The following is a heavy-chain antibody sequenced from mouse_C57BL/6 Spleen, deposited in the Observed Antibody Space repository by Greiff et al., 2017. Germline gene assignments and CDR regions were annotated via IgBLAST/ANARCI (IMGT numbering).Heavy chain of an antibody. Sequence: DVKLQESGPGLVKPSQSLSLTCSVTGYSITSGYYWNWIRQFPGNKLEWMGYISYDGSNNYNPSLKNRISITRDTSKNQFFLKLNSVTTEDTATYYCARPYGSSYGYFDVWGTGTTVTVSS. V-gene: IGHV3-6*01. J-gene: IGHJ1*03. CDR3: ARPYGSSYGYFDV. D-gene: IGHD1-1*01. CDR1: GYSITSGYY. CDR2: ISYDGSN.